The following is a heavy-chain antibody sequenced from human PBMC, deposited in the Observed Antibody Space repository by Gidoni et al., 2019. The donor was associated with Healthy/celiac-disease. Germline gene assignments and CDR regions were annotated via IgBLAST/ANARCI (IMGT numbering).Heavy chain of an antibody. Sequence: QVQLQQWGAGLLKPSETLSLTCAVYGGSFSGYYWSWIRQPPGKGLEWIGEINHSGSTNYNPSLKSRVTISVDTSKNQFSLKLSSVTAADTAVYYCARGYGGNWYYYYGMDVWGQGTMVTVSS. D-gene: IGHD2-15*01. CDR3: ARGYGGNWYYYYGMDV. J-gene: IGHJ6*02. CDR1: GGSFSGYY. V-gene: IGHV4-34*01. CDR2: INHSGST.